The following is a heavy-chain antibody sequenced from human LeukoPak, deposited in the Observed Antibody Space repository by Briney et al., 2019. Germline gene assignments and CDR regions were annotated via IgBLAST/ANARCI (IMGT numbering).Heavy chain of an antibody. J-gene: IGHJ4*01. CDR2: IYYSGST. CDR3: ARHADNYLWESERYCFEY. V-gene: IGHV4-39*01. CDR1: GGSISSSSYY. Sequence: SETLSLTCTVSGGSISSSSYYWGWIRQHPGKGLEWIGSIYYSGSTYYNPSLKSRVTISVDTSKNQFSLKPSSVTAADTAVYYFARHADNYLWESERYCFEYLGQGTLVHVSS. D-gene: IGHD3-16*01.